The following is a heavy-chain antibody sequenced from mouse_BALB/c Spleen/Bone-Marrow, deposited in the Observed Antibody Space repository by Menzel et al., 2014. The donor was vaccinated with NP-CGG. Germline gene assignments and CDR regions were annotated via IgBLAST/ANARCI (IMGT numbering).Heavy chain of an antibody. J-gene: IGHJ3*01. CDR2: ISSGSSTI. CDR1: GFTFSSFG. D-gene: IGHD2-4*01. Sequence: EVQGVESGGGLVQPGGSRKLSCAASGFTFSSFGMHWVRQAPEKGLEWVAYISSGSSTIYYADTVKGRFTISRDNPKDTLFLQMTSLSSEDTAMYYCARGITTGFAYWGQGTLVTVSA. V-gene: IGHV5-17*02. CDR3: ARGITTGFAY.